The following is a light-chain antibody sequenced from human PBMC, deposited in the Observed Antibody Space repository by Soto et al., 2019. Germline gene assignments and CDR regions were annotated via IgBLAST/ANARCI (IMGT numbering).Light chain of an antibody. V-gene: IGKV3-15*01. CDR3: QQYIRGPLT. CDR2: GAS. Sequence: EILMTHSPATLSVSPGEIATLSCGSSQSVSSNLAWYQQKPGQAPSLLIYGASTRATGTPARFSGSGSGTEFTLTISSLQSEDFEVYYCQQYIRGPLTFGGGTKVDIK. CDR1: QSVSSN. J-gene: IGKJ4*01.